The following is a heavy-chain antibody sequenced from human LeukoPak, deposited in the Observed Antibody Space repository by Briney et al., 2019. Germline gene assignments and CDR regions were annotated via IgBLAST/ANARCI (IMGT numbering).Heavy chain of an antibody. CDR3: AKDDAWLRFGE. CDR1: GFTFSNHG. J-gene: IGHJ4*02. D-gene: IGHD3-10*01. V-gene: IGHV3-23*01. Sequence: GGSLRLSCAASGFTFSNHGINWVRQPPGRGLEWFSVISRSADIKYSVDSVKGRFTISRDNSKNMLYLKVISLTADDTAVYYCAKDDAWLRFGEWSQGTLVTVSS. CDR2: ISRSADIK.